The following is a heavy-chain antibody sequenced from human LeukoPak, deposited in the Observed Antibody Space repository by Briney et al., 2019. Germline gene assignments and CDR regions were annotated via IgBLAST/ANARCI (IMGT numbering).Heavy chain of an antibody. Sequence: GRSLRLSCAASGFTFSSYGMHWVRQAPGKGLVEVVVIWYDGSNKYYADSVKGRFTISRDNSKNTLYLQMNRVRAEDTAVYYCARDRRQYCSSTSCYMGYWGQGTLVTVSS. J-gene: IGHJ4*02. D-gene: IGHD2-2*02. CDR1: GFTFSSYG. CDR2: IWYDGSNK. V-gene: IGHV3-33*01. CDR3: ARDRRQYCSSTSCYMGY.